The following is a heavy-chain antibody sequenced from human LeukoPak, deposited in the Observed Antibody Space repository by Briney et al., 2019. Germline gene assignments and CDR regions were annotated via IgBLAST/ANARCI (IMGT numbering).Heavy chain of an antibody. CDR1: GYTFTSYY. J-gene: IGHJ3*02. D-gene: IGHD1-14*01. Sequence: GASVKVSCKASGYTFTSYYMHWVRQAPGQGLEWMGIINPSDGSTSYAQKFQGRVTMTRDMSTSTVYMELSSLRSEDTAVYYCARASTHRYNLKSGQVNDAFDIWGQGTMVTVSS. CDR3: ARASTHRYNLKSGQVNDAFDI. CDR2: INPSDGST. V-gene: IGHV1-46*01.